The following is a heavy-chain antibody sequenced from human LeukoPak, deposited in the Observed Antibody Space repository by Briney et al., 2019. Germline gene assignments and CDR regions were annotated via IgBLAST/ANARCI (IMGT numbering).Heavy chain of an antibody. Sequence: SQTLSLTCAISGDSVSSNSAAWIWIRQSPSRGLEWLGRTYYRSKWYNDYAVSVKSRITINPDTSKNQFSLQLNSVTPEDTAVYYCARDPDYQWLVPLYSIDIWGQGTMVTVSS. J-gene: IGHJ3*02. CDR3: ARDPDYQWLVPLYSIDI. CDR1: GDSVSSNSAA. V-gene: IGHV6-1*01. D-gene: IGHD6-19*01. CDR2: TYYRSKWYN.